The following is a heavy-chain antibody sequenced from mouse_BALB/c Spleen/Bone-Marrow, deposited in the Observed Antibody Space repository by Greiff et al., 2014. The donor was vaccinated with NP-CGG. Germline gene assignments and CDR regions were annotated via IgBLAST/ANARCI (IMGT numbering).Heavy chain of an antibody. CDR1: GFTFSSYG. CDR2: ISSGGSYT. V-gene: IGHV5-6*01. Sequence: EVQLVESGGDLVKPGGSLKLSCVASGFTFSSYGMSWVRPTPDKRLEWVATISSGGSYTYYPDSVKGRFTISRDNAKNTLYLQMSSLKSEDTAMYYCGRNYYGSSYYFDYWGQGTTLTVSS. CDR3: GRNYYGSSYYFDY. D-gene: IGHD1-1*01. J-gene: IGHJ2*01.